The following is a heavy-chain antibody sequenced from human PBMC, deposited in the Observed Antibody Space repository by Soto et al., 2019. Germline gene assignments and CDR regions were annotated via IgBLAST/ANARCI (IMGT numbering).Heavy chain of an antibody. Sequence: ASVKVSCKASGYTFTSYYMHWVRQAPGQGLEWMGIINPSGGSTSYAQKFQGRVTMTRDTSTSTVYMELSSLRSEDTAVYYCARDGTLVGRGVMVRGVMYYYYYMDVWGKGTTVTVSS. J-gene: IGHJ6*03. CDR2: INPSGGST. D-gene: IGHD3-10*01. CDR3: ARDGTLVGRGVMVRGVMYYYYYMDV. CDR1: GYTFTSYY. V-gene: IGHV1-46*03.